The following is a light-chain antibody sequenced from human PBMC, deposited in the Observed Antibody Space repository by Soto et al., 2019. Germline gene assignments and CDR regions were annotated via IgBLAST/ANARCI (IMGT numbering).Light chain of an antibody. CDR3: QPGYNTPPT. CDR1: HYINTL. Sequence: DIQLTQSPSSLSASVGDRVTITCRASHYINTLLNWYQQKPGKAPSLLVYAASSLQSGVPSRFSGSGSGSDFTLTISSLQPEDFATYYCQPGYNTPPTFGQVTRLEI. V-gene: IGKV1-39*01. J-gene: IGKJ5*01. CDR2: AAS.